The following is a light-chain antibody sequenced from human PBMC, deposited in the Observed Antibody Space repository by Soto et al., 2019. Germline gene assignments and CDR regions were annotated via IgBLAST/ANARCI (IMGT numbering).Light chain of an antibody. CDR1: QDISSY. CDR3: QRYNSAPYT. V-gene: IGKV1-27*01. Sequence: DIQMTQSPSSLSASVGDRVTITCRASQDISSYLAWYQQKGGQVPHLLIYSASTLQSGVPSRFSGSGSGTDFTLTISSLQTEDVATYYCQRYNSAPYTFGQGTKLEIK. CDR2: SAS. J-gene: IGKJ2*01.